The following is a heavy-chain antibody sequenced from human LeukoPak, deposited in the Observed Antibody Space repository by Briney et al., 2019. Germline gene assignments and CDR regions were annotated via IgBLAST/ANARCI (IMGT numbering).Heavy chain of an antibody. J-gene: IGHJ4*02. V-gene: IGHV3-23*01. CDR2: ISVGGAGT. Sequence: GGSLRLSCAASGFTFSSYAMSWVRQAPGKGLEWVSVISVGGAGTNYADSVKGRFTISRDNSKNTLYLQMNSLRAEDTAVYYCAGSSSWYYFKYWGQGTLVT. CDR3: AGSSSWYYFKY. D-gene: IGHD6-13*01. CDR1: GFTFSSYA.